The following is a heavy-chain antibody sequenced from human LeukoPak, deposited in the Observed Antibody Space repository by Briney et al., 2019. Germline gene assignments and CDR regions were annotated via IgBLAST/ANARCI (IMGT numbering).Heavy chain of an antibody. D-gene: IGHD6-13*01. V-gene: IGHV1-2*02. J-gene: IGHJ6*03. CDR2: INPNSGGA. CDR1: GYTFTSYG. CDR3: ACHRGYSYYYYMDV. Sequence: ASVKVSCKASGYTFTSYGISWVRQAPGQGLEWMGWINPNSGGANYAQKFQGRVTMTRDTSISTAYMELSRLRSDDTAVYYCACHRGYSYYYYMDVWGKGTTVTVSS.